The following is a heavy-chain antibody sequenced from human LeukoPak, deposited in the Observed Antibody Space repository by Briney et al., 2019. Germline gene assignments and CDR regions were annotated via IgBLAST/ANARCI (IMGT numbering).Heavy chain of an antibody. Sequence: SETLSLTCTVSGGSISSSSYYWGWIRQPPGKGLEWIGSIYYSGSTYYNPSLKSRVTISVDTSKNQFSLKLSSVTAADTAVYYCARRNYDFWSDYSYYFDYWGQGTLVTVSS. J-gene: IGHJ4*02. CDR3: ARRNYDFWSDYSYYFDY. CDR1: GGSISSSSYY. V-gene: IGHV4-39*01. CDR2: IYYSGST. D-gene: IGHD3-3*01.